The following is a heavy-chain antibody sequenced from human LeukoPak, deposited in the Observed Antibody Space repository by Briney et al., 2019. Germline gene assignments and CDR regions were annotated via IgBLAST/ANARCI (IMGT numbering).Heavy chain of an antibody. J-gene: IGHJ6*02. Sequence: SETLSLTCTVSGGSISSYYWSWIRQPPGKGLEWIGYIHYSGSTNYNPSLKSRVTISVDTSKNQFSLKLSSVTAADTAVYYCARHIGSYYYGMDVWGQGTTVTVSS. D-gene: IGHD1-26*01. V-gene: IGHV4-59*08. CDR3: ARHIGSYYYGMDV. CDR2: IHYSGST. CDR1: GGSISSYY.